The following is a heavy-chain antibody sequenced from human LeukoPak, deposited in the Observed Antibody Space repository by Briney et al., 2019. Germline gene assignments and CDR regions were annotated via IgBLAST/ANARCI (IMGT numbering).Heavy chain of an antibody. D-gene: IGHD2-21*01. J-gene: IGHJ3*01. Sequence: GGSLRLSCVGSGFSLDDYAMHWVRQVPGKGLEWVSSISWDSGSQAYADSVRGRFTISRDNAKNSLYLQMNSLRPEDTAFYYCIKDMGFDLFKDAFHVWGQGTLVTVSS. CDR2: ISWDSGSQ. CDR1: GFSLDDYA. CDR3: IKDMGFDLFKDAFHV. V-gene: IGHV3-9*01.